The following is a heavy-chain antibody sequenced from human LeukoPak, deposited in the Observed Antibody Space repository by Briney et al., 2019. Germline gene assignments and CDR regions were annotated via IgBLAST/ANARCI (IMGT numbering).Heavy chain of an antibody. Sequence: GGPLRLSCAASGFTFSSYSMNWVRQAPGKGLEGVSSISSSSSYIYYADSVKGRFTISRDNAKNSLYLQMNSLRAEDTAVYYCASVKQWLSRVTNYWGQGTLVTVSS. CDR2: ISSSSSYI. D-gene: IGHD6-19*01. J-gene: IGHJ4*02. CDR3: ASVKQWLSRVTNY. CDR1: GFTFSSYS. V-gene: IGHV3-21*01.